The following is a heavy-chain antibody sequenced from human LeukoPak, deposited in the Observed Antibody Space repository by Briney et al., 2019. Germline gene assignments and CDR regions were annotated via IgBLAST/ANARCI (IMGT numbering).Heavy chain of an antibody. D-gene: IGHD3-22*01. Sequence: SETLSLTCTVSGGSISSYYWSWIRQPAGKGLEWIGRIYTRGSTNYNPSLKSRATMSVDTSKNQFSLKLSSVTAADTAVYYCARDGYYYDSSGYYEKMYYFDYWGQGTLVTVSS. CDR1: GGSISSYY. CDR2: IYTRGST. CDR3: ARDGYYYDSSGYYEKMYYFDY. J-gene: IGHJ4*02. V-gene: IGHV4-4*07.